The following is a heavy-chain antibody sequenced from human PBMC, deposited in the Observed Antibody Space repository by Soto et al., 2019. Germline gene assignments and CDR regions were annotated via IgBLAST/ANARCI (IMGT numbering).Heavy chain of an antibody. CDR1: GFTFSSCA. J-gene: IGHJ5*02. D-gene: IGHD3-22*01. CDR2: ISYDGSNK. Sequence: GGSLRLSCAASGFTFSSCAMHLVRQAPGKGLEWVAFISYDGSNKYYADSVKGRFTISRENSKNTLYLQMNSLRAEDTAVYYCEREYYYDSSGYYYGWFDPWGQGT. CDR3: EREYYYDSSGYYYGWFDP. V-gene: IGHV3-30-3*01.